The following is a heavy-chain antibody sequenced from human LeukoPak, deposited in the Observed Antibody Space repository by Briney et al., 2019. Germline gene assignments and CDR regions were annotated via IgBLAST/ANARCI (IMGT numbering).Heavy chain of an antibody. CDR3: ARTEYSGSWSTAVYYFDY. CDR2: IFSNDEK. D-gene: IGHD6-13*01. Sequence: SGPVLVKPTETLTLTCTVSGFSLSNARMGVSWIRQPPGKALEWLAPIFSNDEKSYSTSLKSRPTISKDTSKSQVVLTMTNMDPVDTATYYSARTEYSGSWSTAVYYFDYWGQGTLVTVSS. CDR1: GFSLSNARMG. J-gene: IGHJ4*02. V-gene: IGHV2-26*01.